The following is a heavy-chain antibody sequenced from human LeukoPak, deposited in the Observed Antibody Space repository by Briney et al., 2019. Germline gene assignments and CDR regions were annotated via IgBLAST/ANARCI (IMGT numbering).Heavy chain of an antibody. V-gene: IGHV4-59*01. Sequence: SETLSPTCTVSGGSISSYYWSWIRQPPGKGLEWIGYIYYSGSTNYNPSLKSRVTISVDTSKNQFSLKLSSVTAADTAVYYCARDIAAAGTGYYFDYWGQGTLVTVSS. CDR3: ARDIAAAGTGYYFDY. D-gene: IGHD6-13*01. J-gene: IGHJ4*02. CDR2: IYYSGST. CDR1: GGSISSYY.